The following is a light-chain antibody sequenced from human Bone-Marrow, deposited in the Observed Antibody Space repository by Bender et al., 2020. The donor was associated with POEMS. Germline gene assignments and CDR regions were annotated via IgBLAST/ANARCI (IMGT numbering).Light chain of an antibody. Sequence: QSALTQPASVSGSPGQSITIYCTGTSTDVGSYRVVSWYQQHPGKVPKVLLFEVSKRPSGTSSRFSGSRSGNTASLTISDLQIEDEAEYYCGSYAGSSTLWVFGGGTKLTVL. V-gene: IGLV2-23*02. CDR2: EVS. CDR1: STDVGSYRV. J-gene: IGLJ3*02. CDR3: GSYAGSSTLWV.